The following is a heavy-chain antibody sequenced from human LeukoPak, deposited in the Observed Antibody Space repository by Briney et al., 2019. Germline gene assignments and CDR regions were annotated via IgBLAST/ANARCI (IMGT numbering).Heavy chain of an antibody. D-gene: IGHD3-10*01. V-gene: IGHV1-2*02. CDR1: GYTFTGYY. CDR2: INPNSGGT. J-gene: IGHJ4*02. Sequence: GASVKVSCKASGYTFTGYYMHWVRQAPGQGLEWMGWINPNSGGTNYAQKFQGRVTMTRDTSTTTVYMELTRLKSEDTAVYFCARADRGIFTHFDYWGQGTLVTVSS. CDR3: ARADRGIFTHFDY.